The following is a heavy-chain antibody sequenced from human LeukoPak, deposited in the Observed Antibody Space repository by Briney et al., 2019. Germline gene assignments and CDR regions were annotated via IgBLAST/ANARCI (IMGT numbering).Heavy chain of an antibody. CDR1: GFTFSSYG. J-gene: IGHJ4*02. CDR2: IRYDGSNK. CDR3: AREGLIAAAGISHFDY. Sequence: GGSLRLSCAASGFTFSSYGMHWVRQAPGKGLEWVAFIRYDGSNKYYADSVKGRFTISRDNSKNTLYLQMNSLRAEDTAAYYCAREGLIAAAGISHFDYWGQGTLVTVSS. D-gene: IGHD6-13*01. V-gene: IGHV3-30*02.